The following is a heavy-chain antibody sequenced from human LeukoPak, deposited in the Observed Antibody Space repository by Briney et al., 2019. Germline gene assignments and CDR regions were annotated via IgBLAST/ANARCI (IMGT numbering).Heavy chain of an antibody. V-gene: IGHV3-23*01. CDR2: INGSGTST. CDR3: APRWGGRDDY. CDR1: GFTFSSYA. Sequence: GGSLRLSCAASGFTFSSYAMSGVRQAPGKGLEWVSGINGSGTSTYYADSVKGRFTISRDNSKNTLYLQMNSLRAEDTAVYYCAPRWGGRDDYWGQGTLVTVSS. D-gene: IGHD3-16*01. J-gene: IGHJ4*02.